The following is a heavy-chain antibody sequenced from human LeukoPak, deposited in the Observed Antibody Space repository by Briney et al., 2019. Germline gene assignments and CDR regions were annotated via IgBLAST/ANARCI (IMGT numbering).Heavy chain of an antibody. V-gene: IGHV4-4*02. CDR2: ISQSGST. Sequence: SGTLSLTCAVSGGSISSSNWWSWVRQPPEKGLEWIGEISQSGSTNYNPSLKSRVTMSVDKSKNQFSLKLTSVTAADTAVYYCARAGRYYGSTGYYWYFDFWGQGTLVTVSS. D-gene: IGHD3-22*01. CDR3: ARAGRYYGSTGYYWYFDF. CDR1: GGSISSSNW. J-gene: IGHJ4*02.